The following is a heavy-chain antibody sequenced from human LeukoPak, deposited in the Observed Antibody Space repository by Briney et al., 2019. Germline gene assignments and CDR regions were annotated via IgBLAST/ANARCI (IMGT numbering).Heavy chain of an antibody. Sequence: GSLRLSCAASGFTVSSNYMSWVRQAPGKGLEWVSVIYSGGGTYYTDSVKGRFTISRDSSKNTLYLQMNSLRAEDTAVYYCARVARYNWFDPWGQGTLVTVSS. CDR2: IYSGGGT. J-gene: IGHJ5*02. CDR1: GFTVSSNY. V-gene: IGHV3-53*01. CDR3: ARVARYNWFDP.